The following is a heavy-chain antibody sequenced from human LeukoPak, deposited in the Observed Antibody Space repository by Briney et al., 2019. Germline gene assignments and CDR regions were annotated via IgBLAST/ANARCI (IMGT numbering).Heavy chain of an antibody. J-gene: IGHJ5*02. CDR2: INAGNGNT. CDR1: GYTFTSYA. CDR3: ARETSEDYDILTGYLS. D-gene: IGHD3-9*01. V-gene: IGHV1-3*01. Sequence: ASVKVSCKASGYTFTSYAMYWVRQAPGQRLEWMGWINAGNGNTKYSQKFQGRVTITRDTSASTAYMELSSLRSEDTAVYYCARETSEDYDILTGYLSWGQGTLVTVSS.